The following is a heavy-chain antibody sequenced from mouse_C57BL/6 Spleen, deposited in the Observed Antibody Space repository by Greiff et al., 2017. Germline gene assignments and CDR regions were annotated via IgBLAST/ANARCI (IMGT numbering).Heavy chain of an antibody. CDR3: SRQLRLRGDYAMDY. V-gene: IGHV1-64*01. Sequence: QVQLQQPGAELVKPGASVKLSCKASGYTSTSYWMHWVKQRPGQGLEWIGMIHPNSGSTNYNEKFKSKATLTVDKSSSTAYMQLSSLTSEDSAVYYCSRQLRLRGDYAMDYWGQGTSVTVSS. CDR1: GYTSTSYW. J-gene: IGHJ4*01. D-gene: IGHD3-2*02. CDR2: IHPNSGST.